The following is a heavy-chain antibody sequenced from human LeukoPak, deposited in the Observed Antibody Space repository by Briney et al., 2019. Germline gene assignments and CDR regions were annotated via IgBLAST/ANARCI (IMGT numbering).Heavy chain of an antibody. Sequence: SETLSLTCAVYGGSFSGYYWSWIRQPPGKGLEWIGEINHSGSTNYNPSLKSRVTISVDTSKNQFSLKLSSVTAADTAVYYCARGHLRVYCSGGSCYSTIYFDYWGQGTLVTVSS. CDR3: ARGHLRVYCSGGSCYSTIYFDY. J-gene: IGHJ4*02. CDR1: GGSFSGYY. CDR2: INHSGST. D-gene: IGHD2-15*01. V-gene: IGHV4-34*01.